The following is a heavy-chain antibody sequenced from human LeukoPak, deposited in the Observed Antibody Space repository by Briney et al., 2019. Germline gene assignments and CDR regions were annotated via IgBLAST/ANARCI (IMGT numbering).Heavy chain of an antibody. Sequence: PGGSLRLSCAASGFTLSSYAMHWVRQAPGKGLEWVAVISYDGRNKYYADSVKGRFTISRDNSKNTLYLQMNSLRAEDTAVYYCARAGDRGITFGGVIVNEGFDYWGQGTLVTVSS. D-gene: IGHD3-16*02. CDR2: ISYDGRNK. J-gene: IGHJ4*02. CDR1: GFTLSSYA. V-gene: IGHV3-30*04. CDR3: ARAGDRGITFGGVIVNEGFDY.